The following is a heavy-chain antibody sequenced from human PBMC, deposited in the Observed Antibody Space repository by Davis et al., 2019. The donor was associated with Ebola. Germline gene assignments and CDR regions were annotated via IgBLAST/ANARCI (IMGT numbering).Heavy chain of an antibody. CDR1: GYTFTSYG. Sequence: SVKVSCKASGYTFTSYGISWVRQAPGQGLEWMGEIIPIFGTANYAQKFQGRVTITADESTSTAYMELSSLRSEDTAVYYCARGPTDPSGGWGQGTLVTVSS. CDR3: ARGPTDPSGG. D-gene: IGHD3-16*01. V-gene: IGHV1-69*13. J-gene: IGHJ4*02. CDR2: IIPIFGTA.